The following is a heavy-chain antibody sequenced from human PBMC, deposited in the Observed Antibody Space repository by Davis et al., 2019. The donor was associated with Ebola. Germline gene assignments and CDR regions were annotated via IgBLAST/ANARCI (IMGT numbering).Heavy chain of an antibody. J-gene: IGHJ4*02. Sequence: GGSLRLSCAASGFTLSDYAMSWVRQPPGRGLEWVSTISDSGGTTYYADSVKGRFTISRDNSKNTLYLQMNSLRADDTAVYYCAKSISMFCRSSGPVYWGQGTLVTVSS. CDR2: ISDSGGTT. D-gene: IGHD3-22*01. CDR3: AKSISMFCRSSGPVY. V-gene: IGHV3-23*01. CDR1: GFTLSDYA.